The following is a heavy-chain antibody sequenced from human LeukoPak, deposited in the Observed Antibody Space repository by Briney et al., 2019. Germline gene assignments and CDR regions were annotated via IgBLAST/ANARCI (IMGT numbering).Heavy chain of an antibody. J-gene: IGHJ4*02. CDR1: GFTFSSYA. D-gene: IGHD6-19*01. CDR3: AKDLWYSSGWYRGLGFDY. V-gene: IGHV3-23*01. Sequence: GGSLRLSCAASGFTFSSYAMSWVRQAPGKGLEWVSAISGSGGSTYYADSVKGRFTISRDNSKNTLYLQMNSLRAEDMAVYYCAKDLWYSSGWYRGLGFDYWGQGTLVTVSS. CDR2: ISGSGGST.